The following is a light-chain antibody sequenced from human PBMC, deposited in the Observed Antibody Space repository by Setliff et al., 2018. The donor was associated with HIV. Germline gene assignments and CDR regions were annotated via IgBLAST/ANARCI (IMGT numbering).Light chain of an antibody. V-gene: IGLV2-18*02. Sequence: QSALTQPPYVSGAPGQWVTISCTGSTSDIGHYNRVSWYQQPPGAAPKLIMYEVSHRPSGVPDRFSGSKSDSTASLTISGLQPEDEADYYCSSYTTSITFVFGTGTKVTVL. CDR2: EVS. CDR1: TSDIGHYNR. J-gene: IGLJ1*01. CDR3: SSYTTSITFV.